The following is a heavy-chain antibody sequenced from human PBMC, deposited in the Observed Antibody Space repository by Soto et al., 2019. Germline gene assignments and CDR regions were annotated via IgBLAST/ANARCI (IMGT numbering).Heavy chain of an antibody. V-gene: IGHV4-38-2*01. J-gene: IGHJ4*02. CDR3: VGICSNITCYLDY. CDR1: GYSISSPYQ. Sequence: LSLTCDVSGYSISSPYQWGWIRQPPGKGLEWIGTVYHSGSAYYHPSLKSRVAMSIDTSKNQFSLKLRSVTAADTAVYFCVGICSNITCYLDYWGQGTLVTVSS. CDR2: VYHSGSA. D-gene: IGHD2-2*01.